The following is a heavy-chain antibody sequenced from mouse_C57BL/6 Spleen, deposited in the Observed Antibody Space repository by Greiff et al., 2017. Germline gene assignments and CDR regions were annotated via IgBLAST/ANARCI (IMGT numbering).Heavy chain of an antibody. CDR2: IYPGDGDT. CDR1: GSAFSSYW. V-gene: IGHV1-80*01. CDR3: AQTAQATPFDY. D-gene: IGHD3-2*02. J-gene: IGHJ2*01. Sequence: VKLVESGAELVKPGASVKISCKASGSAFSSYWMNWVKQRPGKGLEWIGQIYPGDGDTNSNGKFKGKATLTADKSSSTAYMQLSSLTSEDSAVYFCAQTAQATPFDYWGQGTTLTVSS.